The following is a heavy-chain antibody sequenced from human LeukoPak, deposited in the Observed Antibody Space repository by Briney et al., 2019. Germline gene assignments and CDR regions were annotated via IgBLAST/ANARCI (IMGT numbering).Heavy chain of an antibody. Sequence: KPSETLSLTCAVYGGSFSGYYWSWIRQPPGKGLEWIGEINHSGSTNYNPSLKSRATISVDTSKNQFSLKLSSVTAADTAVYYCARVGRRYCSSTSCYPGWFDPWGQGTLVTVSS. J-gene: IGHJ5*02. CDR3: ARVGRRYCSSTSCYPGWFDP. CDR1: GGSFSGYY. CDR2: INHSGST. V-gene: IGHV4-34*01. D-gene: IGHD2-2*01.